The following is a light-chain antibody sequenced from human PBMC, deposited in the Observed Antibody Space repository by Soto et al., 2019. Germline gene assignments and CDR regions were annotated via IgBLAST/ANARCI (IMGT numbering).Light chain of an antibody. CDR2: EDN. J-gene: IGLJ1*01. CDR1: TSNFGNKY. CDR3: GTWDTSLSASYV. V-gene: IGLV1-51*02. Sequence: QSVLTQPPSVSAAPGQKVTISCSGSTSNFGNKYVSWYQQFPGTAPKLLIYEDNKRPSGIPDRFSGSKSGTSATLGITGLQTGDEADYYCGTWDTSLSASYVFGTGTKVTVL.